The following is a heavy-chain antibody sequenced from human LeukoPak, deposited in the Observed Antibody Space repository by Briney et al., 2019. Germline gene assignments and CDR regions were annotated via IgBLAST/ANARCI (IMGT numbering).Heavy chain of an antibody. CDR2: IYYSGST. V-gene: IGHV4-59*01. D-gene: IGHD2-15*01. CDR3: ARDGLLDCSGGSCYDY. Sequence: PSETLSLTCTVSGGSISSYHWSWIRQPPEKGLEWIGYIYYSGSTNYNPSLKSRVTISVDTSKNQFSLKLSSVTAADTAVYYCARDGLLDCSGGSCYDYWGQGTLVTVSS. CDR1: GGSISSYH. J-gene: IGHJ4*02.